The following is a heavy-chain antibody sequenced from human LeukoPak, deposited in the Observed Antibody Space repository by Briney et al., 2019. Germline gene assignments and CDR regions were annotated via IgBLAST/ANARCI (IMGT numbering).Heavy chain of an antibody. V-gene: IGHV3-33*08. J-gene: IGHJ5*02. Sequence: GGSLRLSCAASGITFSSNWMSWVRQAPGKGLEWVAVIWSDGSQIYYADSVKGRFTTSRDNSKNTLYLQMNSLRAEDTAVYYCARRLQGQNCFDPWGQGTLVTVSS. CDR1: GITFSSNW. CDR3: ARRLQGQNCFDP. CDR2: IWSDGSQI.